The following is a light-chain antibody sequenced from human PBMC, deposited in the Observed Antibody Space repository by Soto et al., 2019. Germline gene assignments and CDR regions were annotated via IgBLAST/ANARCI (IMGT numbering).Light chain of an antibody. Sequence: EILLTQSPCTLSISPEQRATLSCRASQSVSSNYLAWYQQKPGQAPRLLIHGASSRATAIPDRFSGSGSGTDFTLTIARLEPEDFAMYYCQQYGTSPRTFGQGTKVDI. CDR1: QSVSSNY. J-gene: IGKJ1*01. CDR3: QQYGTSPRT. CDR2: GAS. V-gene: IGKV3-20*01.